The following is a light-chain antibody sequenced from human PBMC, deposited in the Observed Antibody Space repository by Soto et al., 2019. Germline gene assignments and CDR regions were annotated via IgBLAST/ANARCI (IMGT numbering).Light chain of an antibody. CDR2: DAS. J-gene: IGKJ2*01. CDR3: LEYDSYPYS. CDR1: QAPGGF. V-gene: IGKV1-5*01. Sequence: DIQVTQSPSTLSASVGDRVTINCGSSQAPGGFLAWFQQKPGKAPKLLIYDASKLQTGVPRRFSGSQTGTEFTLTISGLQPDDYTSYFCLEYDSYPYSFGQGTKVDIK.